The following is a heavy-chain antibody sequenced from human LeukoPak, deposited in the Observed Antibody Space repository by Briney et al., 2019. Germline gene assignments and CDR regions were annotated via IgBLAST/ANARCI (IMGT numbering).Heavy chain of an antibody. CDR2: ISGSGGST. D-gene: IGHD6-19*01. CDR1: GFTFSSYA. V-gene: IGHV3-23*01. CDR3: AKVIAVAGTWSWFDP. J-gene: IGHJ5*02. Sequence: GGSLRLSCAASGFTFSSYAMSWVRQAPGKELEWVSAISGSGGSTYYADSVKGRFTISRDNSKNTLCLQMNSLRAEDTAVYYCAKVIAVAGTWSWFDPWGQGTLVTVSS.